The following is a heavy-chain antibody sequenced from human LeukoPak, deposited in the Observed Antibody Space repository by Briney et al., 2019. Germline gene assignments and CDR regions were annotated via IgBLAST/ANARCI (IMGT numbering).Heavy chain of an antibody. CDR3: ARTIISGYSSGWYGY. J-gene: IGHJ4*02. V-gene: IGHV4-39*07. D-gene: IGHD6-19*01. CDR2: IYYSGGA. CDR1: GDSLRKSTFY. Sequence: PSETLSLTCTVSGDSLRKSTFYWVWIRQPPGKGLEWIGSIYYSGGADYNPSLQSRVTISVDTSKNEFSLKVSSVTAADTAVYYCARTIISGYSSGWYGYWGQGTLVTVSS.